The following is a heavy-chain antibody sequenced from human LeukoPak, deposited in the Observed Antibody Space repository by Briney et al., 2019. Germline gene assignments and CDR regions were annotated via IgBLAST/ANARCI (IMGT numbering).Heavy chain of an antibody. J-gene: IGHJ4*02. CDR3: ARGSSYYYGSGSYYIDY. V-gene: IGHV3-53*01. CDR2: IYSGGST. CDR1: GFTVSSNY. Sequence: PGGSLRLSSAASGFTVSSNYMSWVRQAPGKGLEWVSVIYSGGSTYYADSVKGRFTISRDNSKNTLYLQMNSLRAEDTAVYYCARGSSYYYGSGSYYIDYWGQGTLVTVSS. D-gene: IGHD3-10*01.